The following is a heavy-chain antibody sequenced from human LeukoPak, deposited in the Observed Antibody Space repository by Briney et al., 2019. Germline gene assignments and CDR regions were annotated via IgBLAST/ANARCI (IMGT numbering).Heavy chain of an antibody. Sequence: GGSLRLSCAASGFTFRDYAMSWVRQAPGKGLEWVSAISGSGGRNTYYAESVKGRFFISRDDSRNILYLQMNSLRAEDTAVYYCAREAAAVNDYWGQGTLVTVSS. D-gene: IGHD6-13*01. CDR3: AREAAAVNDY. J-gene: IGHJ4*02. V-gene: IGHV3-23*01. CDR2: ISGSGGRNT. CDR1: GFTFRDYA.